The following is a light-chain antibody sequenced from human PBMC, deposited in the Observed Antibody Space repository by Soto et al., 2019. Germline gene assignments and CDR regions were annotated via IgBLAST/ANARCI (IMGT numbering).Light chain of an antibody. V-gene: IGKV3-11*01. CDR3: QQRSNWWT. Sequence: EIVLTQSPATLSLSPGERATLSCRASQSVSSYLAWYQQKPGQAPRLLIYDASNRATGIPARFSGSGSGTDFTLTISSLEPDGFAVYYCQQRSNWWTFGQGTKVEIK. J-gene: IGKJ1*01. CDR2: DAS. CDR1: QSVSSY.